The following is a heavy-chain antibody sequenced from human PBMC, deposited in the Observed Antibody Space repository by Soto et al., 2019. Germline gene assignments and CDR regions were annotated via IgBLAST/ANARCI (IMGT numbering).Heavy chain of an antibody. Sequence: ASVKVSCKASGYTFTSYGISWVRQAPGQGLEWMGWISAYNGNTNYAQKLQGRVTMTTDTSTSTAYMELRSLRFDDTAVYYCARGHLGLRYFDWLLGYFDYWGQGTLVTVSS. CDR2: ISAYNGNT. J-gene: IGHJ4*02. V-gene: IGHV1-18*01. D-gene: IGHD3-9*01. CDR1: GYTFTSYG. CDR3: ARGHLGLRYFDWLLGYFDY.